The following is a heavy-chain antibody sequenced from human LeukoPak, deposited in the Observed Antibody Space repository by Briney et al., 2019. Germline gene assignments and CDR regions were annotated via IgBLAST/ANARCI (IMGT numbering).Heavy chain of an antibody. V-gene: IGHV4-30-4*08. J-gene: IGHJ2*01. CDR2: IYYSGST. CDR1: GGSISSGDYY. Sequence: SETLSLTCPVSGGSISSGDYYWSWIRQPPGKGLEWIGYIYYSGSTYYNPSLKSRVTITVVTSKNQFSLKLSSVTAADTAVYYCVRDRGGGSRRRYFDLWGRGTLVTVSS. D-gene: IGHD3-10*01. CDR3: VRDRGGGSRRRYFDL.